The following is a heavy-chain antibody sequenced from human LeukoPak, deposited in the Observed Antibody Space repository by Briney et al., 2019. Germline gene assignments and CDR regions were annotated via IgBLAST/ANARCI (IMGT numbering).Heavy chain of an antibody. D-gene: IGHD6-13*01. CDR2: ISWNSGSI. CDR3: ATQIAAAGCFDY. V-gene: IGHV3-9*01. J-gene: IGHJ4*02. CDR1: GFTFDDYA. Sequence: GGSLRLSCAASGFTFDDYAMHWVRQAPGKGLEWVSGISWNSGSIGYADSVKGRFTISRDNAKNSLYLQMNSLRAEDTALYYCATQIAAAGCFDYWGQGTLVTVSS.